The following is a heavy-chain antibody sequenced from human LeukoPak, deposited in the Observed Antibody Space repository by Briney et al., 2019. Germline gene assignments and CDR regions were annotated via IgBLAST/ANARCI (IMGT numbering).Heavy chain of an antibody. Sequence: GASVKVSCKASGYTFTSYDINWVRQATGQGLEWMGWMNPNSGNTGYAQKFQGRVTMTRNTSISTAYMELSSLRSEDTAVYYCAKSSGYSGYDLDNWSFDYWGQGTLVTVSS. CDR1: GYTFTSYD. V-gene: IGHV1-8*01. CDR3: AKSSGYSGYDLDNWSFDY. J-gene: IGHJ4*02. CDR2: MNPNSGNT. D-gene: IGHD5-12*01.